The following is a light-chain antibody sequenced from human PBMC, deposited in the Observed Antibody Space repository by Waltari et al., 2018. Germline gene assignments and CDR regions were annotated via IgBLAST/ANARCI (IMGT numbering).Light chain of an antibody. Sequence: QSVLTQPPSASGPPGQRVTISCSGSSSNIGSNYVYWYQQLPGTAPKLLIYTNRERPSGPPDRFSGSKSGTSASLAISGLRSEDEGDYFCAAWDDRLTVVVFGGGTKLTVL. J-gene: IGLJ2*01. CDR2: TNR. CDR1: SSNIGSNY. CDR3: AAWDDRLTVVV. V-gene: IGLV1-47*01.